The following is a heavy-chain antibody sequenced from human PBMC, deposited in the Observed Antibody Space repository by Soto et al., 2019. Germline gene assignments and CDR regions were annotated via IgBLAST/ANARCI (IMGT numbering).Heavy chain of an antibody. D-gene: IGHD2-8*02. J-gene: IGHJ5*02. CDR3: ARPVSYWHGGGGWFDP. V-gene: IGHV3-13*01. Sequence: EVQLVESGGGLVQPGGSLRLSCAASGFTFSAYDMHWVRQPTGKGLEWVSAIGTLHDTYYPDSVKGRFTISRENAKNSLYLQINSLPTGDTAVYYWARPVSYWHGGGGWFDPWGQGTLVTVSS. CDR2: IGTLHDT. CDR1: GFTFSAYD.